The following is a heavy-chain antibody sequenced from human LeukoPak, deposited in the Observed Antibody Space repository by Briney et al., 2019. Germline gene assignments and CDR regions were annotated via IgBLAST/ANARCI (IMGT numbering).Heavy chain of an antibody. J-gene: IGHJ3*02. CDR3: AKGRGAFDI. CDR1: GFTFSSYG. CDR2: ISYDGSNK. Sequence: GGSLRLSCAASGFTFSSYGMHWVRQAPGKGLEWVAVISYDGSNKYYADSVKGRFTISRDNSKNTLYLQMNSLRAEDTAVYYCAKGRGAFDIWGQGTMVTVSS. V-gene: IGHV3-30*04.